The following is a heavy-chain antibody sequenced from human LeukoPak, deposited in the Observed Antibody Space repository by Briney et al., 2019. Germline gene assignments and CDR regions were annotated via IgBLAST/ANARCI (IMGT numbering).Heavy chain of an antibody. CDR2: IKQDGSEK. D-gene: IGHD3-3*01. CDR1: GFTFSTYL. CDR3: AREGYDFWSGYSFYFDY. J-gene: IGHJ4*02. Sequence: GGSLRLSCAASGFTFSTYLMSWVRQVPGKGLEWVANIKQDGSEKYYVDSVKGRFTISRDNAKNSLYLQMNSLRAEDTAVYYCAREGYDFWSGYSFYFDYWGQGTLVTVSS. V-gene: IGHV3-7*01.